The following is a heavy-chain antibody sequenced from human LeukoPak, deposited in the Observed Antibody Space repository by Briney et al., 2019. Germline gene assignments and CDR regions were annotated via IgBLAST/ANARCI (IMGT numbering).Heavy chain of an antibody. V-gene: IGHV3-21*01. CDR1: GFSFSSYS. D-gene: IGHD2-15*01. CDR3: ARLYCGGGSCYSTFYYYYYYMDV. CDR2: ISSSSDYI. J-gene: IGHJ6*03. Sequence: PGGSLRLSCAASGFSFSSYSMNWVRQAPGKGLEWVSSISSSSDYIYYADSVKGRFTISRDNAKNSLYLQMNSLRVEGTAVYYCARLYCGGGSCYSTFYYYYYYMDVWGKGTTVTVSS.